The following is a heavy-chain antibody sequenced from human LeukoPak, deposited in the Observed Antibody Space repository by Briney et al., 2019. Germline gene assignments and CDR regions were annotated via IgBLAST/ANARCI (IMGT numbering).Heavy chain of an antibody. D-gene: IGHD3-3*01. J-gene: IGHJ4*01. Sequence: GGSLRLSCAASGFTFSSYWMYWVRQAPGKGLVWVSRINSDECSTSYADSVKGRFTISRDNAKNTLYLQMNSLRAEDTAVYYCARDGAYSTIFYWGQGTLVTVSS. CDR2: INSDECST. V-gene: IGHV3-74*01. CDR1: GFTFSSYW. CDR3: ARDGAYSTIFY.